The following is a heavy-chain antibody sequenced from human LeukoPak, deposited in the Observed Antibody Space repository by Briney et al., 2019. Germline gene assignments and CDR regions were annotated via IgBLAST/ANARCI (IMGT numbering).Heavy chain of an antibody. CDR1: GFTFSSYA. D-gene: IGHD6-19*01. CDR2: ISGSGGST. V-gene: IGHV3-23*01. CDR3: AKDRPSSGWYKGVGYFDY. Sequence: GGSLRLSCAASGFTFSSYAMSWVRQAPGKGLEWVSAISGSGGSTYYADSVKGRFTISRDNSKNTLYLQMNSLRAEDTAVYYCAKDRPSSGWYKGVGYFDYWGQETLVTVSS. J-gene: IGHJ4*02.